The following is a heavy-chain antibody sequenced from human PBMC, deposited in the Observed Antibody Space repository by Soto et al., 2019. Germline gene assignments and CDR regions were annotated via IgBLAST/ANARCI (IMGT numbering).Heavy chain of an antibody. CDR2: MNPNSGNT. D-gene: IGHD4-17*01. CDR3: ARLQGIYGPPADY. V-gene: IGHV1-8*01. CDR1: GYTFTSYD. Sequence: ASVTVSCQASGYTFTSYDINWVRQATGQGLEWMGWMNPNSGNTGYAQKFQGRVTMTRNTSISTAYMELSSLRSEDTAVYYCARLQGIYGPPADYWGQGTLVTVSS. J-gene: IGHJ4*02.